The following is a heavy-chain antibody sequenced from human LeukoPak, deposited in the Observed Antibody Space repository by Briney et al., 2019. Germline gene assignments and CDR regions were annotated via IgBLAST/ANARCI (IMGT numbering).Heavy chain of an antibody. CDR1: GFAFDEHI. CDR3: AKDRGEGTIFGVVTVPDY. D-gene: IGHD3-3*01. V-gene: IGHV3-23*01. CDR2: ISGSGGST. J-gene: IGHJ4*02. Sequence: GGSLRLSCTASGFAFDEHIMSWVRQVPGKGLEWVSAISGSGGSTYYADSVKGRFTISRDNSKNTLYLQTNSLRAEDTAVYYCAKDRGEGTIFGVVTVPDYWGQGTLVTVSS.